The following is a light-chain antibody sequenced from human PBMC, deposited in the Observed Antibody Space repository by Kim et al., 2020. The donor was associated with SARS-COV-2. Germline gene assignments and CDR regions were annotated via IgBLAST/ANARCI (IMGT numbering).Light chain of an antibody. CDR1: ESTGSW. V-gene: IGKV1-5*01. CDR3: QQYQASPYT. J-gene: IGKJ2*01. CDR2: DTS. Sequence: SASVGDRVTITCRASESTGSWLAWYQQKPGTAPKVLIYDTSTLESGVPSRFSGSGTGTFFTLTISSLQPGDSATYYCQQYQASPYTFDQGTKLEI.